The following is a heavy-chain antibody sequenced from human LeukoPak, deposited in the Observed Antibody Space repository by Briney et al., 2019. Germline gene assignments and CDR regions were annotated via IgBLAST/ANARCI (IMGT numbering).Heavy chain of an antibody. CDR1: GFTFSSYS. J-gene: IGHJ3*02. Sequence: PGGSLRLSCAASGFTFSSYSMNWVRQAPGKGLEWVSSISSSSSYIYYADSVKGRFTISRDNAKHSLYLQMNSLRAEDTAVYYCARTRIVGATHAFDIWGQGTMVTVSS. CDR2: ISSSSSYI. D-gene: IGHD1-26*01. V-gene: IGHV3-21*01. CDR3: ARTRIVGATHAFDI.